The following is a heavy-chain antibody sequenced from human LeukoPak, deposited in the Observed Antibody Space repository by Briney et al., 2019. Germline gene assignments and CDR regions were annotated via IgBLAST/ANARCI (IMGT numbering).Heavy chain of an antibody. CDR3: ARDKAQLSRSEYYYDSSGYLDFDY. D-gene: IGHD3-22*01. J-gene: IGHJ4*02. V-gene: IGHV1-2*02. CDR1: GYTFTGYY. Sequence: GASVTVSCKASGYTFTGYYMHWVRQAPGQGLEWMGWINPNSGGTNYAQKFQGRVTMTRDTSISTAYMELSRLRSGDTAVYYCARDKAQLSRSEYYYDSSGYLDFDYWGQGTLVTVSS. CDR2: INPNSGGT.